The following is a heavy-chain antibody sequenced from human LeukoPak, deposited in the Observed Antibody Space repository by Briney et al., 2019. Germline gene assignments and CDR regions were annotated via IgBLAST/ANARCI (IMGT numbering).Heavy chain of an antibody. CDR1: GGSISSSNYY. D-gene: IGHD3-22*01. J-gene: IGHJ4*02. CDR3: AGPLLTYYSDSSAYS. Sequence: SETLSLTCSASGGSISSSNYYWGWIRQPPGKGLEWIGIIYYSGSTYHNPSLKSRATISIDTSKNQFSLKLSSVTAADTAVYYCAGPLLTYYSDSSAYSWGQGTLVTVSS. V-gene: IGHV4-39*01. CDR2: IYYSGST.